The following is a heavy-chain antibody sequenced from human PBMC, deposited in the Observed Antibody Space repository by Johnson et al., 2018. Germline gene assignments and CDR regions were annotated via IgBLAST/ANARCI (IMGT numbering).Heavy chain of an antibody. J-gene: IGHJ6*03. D-gene: IGHD5-18*01. Sequence: QVQLQQWGAGLLKPSETLSLTCAVYGGSFSGYYWSWIRQPPGKGLEWIGELNHSVSTNYNPSLKSRVTISVDPSKNQFSLKLSSVTAPDTAVYYCARFLYSYGTGSLYMDVWGKGTTVTVSS. CDR2: LNHSVST. V-gene: IGHV4-34*01. CDR1: GGSFSGYY. CDR3: ARFLYSYGTGSLYMDV.